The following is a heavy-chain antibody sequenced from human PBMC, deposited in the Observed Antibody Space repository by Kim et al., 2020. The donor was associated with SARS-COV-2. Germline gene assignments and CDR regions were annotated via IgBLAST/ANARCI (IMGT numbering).Heavy chain of an antibody. Sequence: ASVKVSCKASGYTFTSYGISWVRQAPGQGLEWMGWISAYNGNTYYAQKLQGRVTMTTDTSTSTAYMELRSLRSDDTAVYYCAIGTYYDILTGYRVNPVFDYWGQGALVTVSS. CDR3: AIGTYYDILTGYRVNPVFDY. J-gene: IGHJ4*02. V-gene: IGHV1-18*01. D-gene: IGHD3-9*01. CDR1: GYTFTSYG. CDR2: ISAYNGNT.